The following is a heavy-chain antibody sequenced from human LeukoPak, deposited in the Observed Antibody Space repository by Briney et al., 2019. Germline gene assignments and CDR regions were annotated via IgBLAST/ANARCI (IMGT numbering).Heavy chain of an antibody. CDR3: ARDMVGYDFWSGYSYYFDY. CDR1: GFTFSNYA. J-gene: IGHJ4*02. D-gene: IGHD3-3*01. Sequence: GGSLRLSCAASGFTFSNYAMTWVRQAPGKGLDWVSGISASGGTTYYADSVKGRFTISRDNSKNTLYLQMNSLRAEDTAVYYCARDMVGYDFWSGYSYYFDYWGQGTLVTVSS. CDR2: ISASGGTT. V-gene: IGHV3-23*01.